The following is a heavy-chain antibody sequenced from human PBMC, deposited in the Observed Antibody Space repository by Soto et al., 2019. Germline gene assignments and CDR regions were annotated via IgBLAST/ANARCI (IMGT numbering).Heavy chain of an antibody. V-gene: IGHV1-69*01. CDR1: GGTFSSYA. J-gene: IGHJ5*02. CDR3: ARDGVTGINNWFDP. D-gene: IGHD1-20*01. Sequence: VKVSCKASGGTFSSYAISWVRQAPGQGLEWMGGIIPIFGTANYAQKFQGRVTITADESTSTAYMELSSLRSEDTAVYYCARDGVTGINNWFDPWGQGTLVTVSS. CDR2: IIPIFGTA.